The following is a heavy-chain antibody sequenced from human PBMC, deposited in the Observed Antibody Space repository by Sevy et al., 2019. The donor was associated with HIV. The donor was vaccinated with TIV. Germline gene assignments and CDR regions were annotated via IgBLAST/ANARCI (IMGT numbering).Heavy chain of an antibody. Sequence: GGSLRLSCAASGFTISDYYMSWIRQAPGKGLEWLSYISGSGDTIYYADSVKGRFTIPRDNAKNSLYLQMNSLRAEDTAVYYCAGDHVKDGDLGDYYYYAMDVWGQGTSVTVSS. CDR3: AGDHVKDGDLGDYYYYAMDV. J-gene: IGHJ6*02. D-gene: IGHD4-17*01. CDR2: ISGSGDTI. V-gene: IGHV3-11*01. CDR1: GFTISDYY.